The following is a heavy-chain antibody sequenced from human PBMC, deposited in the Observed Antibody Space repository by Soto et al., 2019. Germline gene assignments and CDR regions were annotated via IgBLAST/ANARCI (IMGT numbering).Heavy chain of an antibody. Sequence: QVQLVQSGAEVRKPGASVKVSCEASGYTFTSYDIYWVRQATGQGLEWMGWMNPNTGNSGYAQKFQGRVTMTTDTSINTVHMELSSLRSEDTDVYYCARRAETNGWNGFGADKYYFDFWGQGTLVTVSS. CDR2: MNPNTGNS. D-gene: IGHD1-1*01. J-gene: IGHJ4*02. V-gene: IGHV1-8*01. CDR3: ARRAETNGWNGFGADKYYFDF. CDR1: GYTFTSYD.